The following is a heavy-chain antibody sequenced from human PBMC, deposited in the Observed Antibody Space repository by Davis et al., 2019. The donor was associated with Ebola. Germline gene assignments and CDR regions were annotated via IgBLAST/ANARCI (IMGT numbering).Heavy chain of an antibody. J-gene: IGHJ6*02. Sequence: AASVKVSCKASGYTFTSYAMHWVRQAPGQRLEWMGWMNPNSGNTGYAQKFQGRVTMTRNTSISTAYMELSSLRSEDTAVDYCARGSGDILTGYYRYYYYGMDVWGQGTTVTGSS. D-gene: IGHD3-9*01. CDR1: GYTFTSYA. V-gene: IGHV1-8*02. CDR2: MNPNSGNT. CDR3: ARGSGDILTGYYRYYYYGMDV.